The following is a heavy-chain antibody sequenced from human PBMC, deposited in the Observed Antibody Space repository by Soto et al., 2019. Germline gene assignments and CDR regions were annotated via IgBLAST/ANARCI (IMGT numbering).Heavy chain of an antibody. J-gene: IGHJ4*02. V-gene: IGHV4-61*01. CDR3: ARATKVTPVYFDY. D-gene: IGHD4-17*01. CDR2: IYYRGSA. Sequence: PSETLSLTCTVSGGSVSSGSHYWNWIRQPPGKGLEWIGYIYYRGSANYNPSLKSRVTISVDTSKDEFTLKLSSVTAADTAMYYCARATKVTPVYFDYWGQGILVTVSS. CDR1: GGSVSSGSHY.